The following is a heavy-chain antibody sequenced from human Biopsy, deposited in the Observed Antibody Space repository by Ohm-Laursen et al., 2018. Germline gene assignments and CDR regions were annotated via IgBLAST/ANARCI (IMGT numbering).Heavy chain of an antibody. CDR1: GDTISTYY. CDR3: ARNRVDVVKVTTIGWNFDL. Sequence: GTLSLTCTVSGDTISTYYWNWIRQTPGKGLEWIGYIHYTGHIRINPSLNSRATISVDTSKDHFSLKLSSLTAADTAIYYCARNRVDVVKVTTIGWNFDLWGRGTLVTVSS. V-gene: IGHV4-59*08. CDR2: IHYTGHI. J-gene: IGHJ2*01. D-gene: IGHD5-12*01.